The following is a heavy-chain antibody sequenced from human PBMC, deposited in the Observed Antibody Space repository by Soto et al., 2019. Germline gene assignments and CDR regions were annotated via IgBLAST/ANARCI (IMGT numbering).Heavy chain of an antibody. CDR3: VRSGAAAVYY. CDR2: THYSGNT. J-gene: IGHJ4*02. Sequence: SETLSLTCTVSGGSISSYYWSWIRQPPGKGLEWIGYTHYSGNTKYNASLKSRVSMSVDTSKNQFSLKVSSVTAADTAVYYCVRSGAAAVYYWGQGTQVTVS. D-gene: IGHD6-13*01. V-gene: IGHV4-59*01. CDR1: GGSISSYY.